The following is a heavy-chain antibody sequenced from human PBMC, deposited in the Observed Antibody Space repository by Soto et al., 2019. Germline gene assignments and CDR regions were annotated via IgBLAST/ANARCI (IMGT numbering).Heavy chain of an antibody. J-gene: IGHJ4*02. D-gene: IGHD2-15*01. CDR1: GFTFSSYG. CDR3: AQSDSGVSCPDY. CDR2: ISYDGSNK. V-gene: IGHV3-30*18. Sequence: QVQLVESGGGVVQPGRSLRLSCAASGFTFSSYGMHWVRQAPGKGLEWVAVISYDGSNKYYADSVKGRLTISRDNSKNTLYLQMNSLRAEDTAVYYCAQSDSGVSCPDYWGQGTLVTVSS.